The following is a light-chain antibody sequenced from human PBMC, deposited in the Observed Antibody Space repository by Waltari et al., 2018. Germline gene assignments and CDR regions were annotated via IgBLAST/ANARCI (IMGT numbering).Light chain of an antibody. V-gene: IGKV3-15*01. J-gene: IGKJ4*01. CDR2: RAS. CDR3: QQYNNWLT. CDR1: QRVSDD. Sequence: EVVMTQSPAILSVSPGQRATLFCRASQRVSDDLAWYQHTSGQPPRLLIYRASYRATGVPARFSVSGSGTEFTLTISSLQSEDFAVYYCQQYNNWLTFGGGTKVEV.